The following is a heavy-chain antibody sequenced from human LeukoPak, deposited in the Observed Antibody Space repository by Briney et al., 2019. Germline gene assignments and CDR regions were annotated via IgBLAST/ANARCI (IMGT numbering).Heavy chain of an antibody. CDR1: EFSVGSNY. CDR3: ARDEITMVRGVIIMRYFDY. D-gene: IGHD3-10*01. V-gene: IGHV3-66*01. J-gene: IGHJ4*02. Sequence: GGSLRLSCAASEFSVGSNYMTWVRQAPGKGLEWVSLIYSGGSTYYADSVKGRFTISRDNSKNTLYLQMNSLRAEDTAVYYCARDEITMVRGVIIMRYFDYWGQGTLVTVSS. CDR2: IYSGGST.